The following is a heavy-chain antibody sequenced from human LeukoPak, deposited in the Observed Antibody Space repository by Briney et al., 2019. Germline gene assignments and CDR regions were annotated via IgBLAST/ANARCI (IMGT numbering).Heavy chain of an antibody. D-gene: IGHD2-2*01. J-gene: IGHJ5*02. CDR3: ARDCGCSSTSCYAGWFDP. V-gene: IGHV1-69*13. CDR2: IIPIFGTT. Sequence: SVKVSCKASGGTFRSYAISWVRQAPGQGLEWMGGIIPIFGTTNYAQKFQGRVTITADESTSTAYMELSSLRSEDTAVYYCARDCGCSSTSCYAGWFDPWGQGTLVTVSS. CDR1: GGTFRSYA.